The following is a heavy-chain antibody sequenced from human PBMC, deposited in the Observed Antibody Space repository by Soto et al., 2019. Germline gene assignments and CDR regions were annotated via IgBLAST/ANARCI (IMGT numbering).Heavy chain of an antibody. CDR1: GGSISSGGYS. CDR3: ASSHAGAHITAAVH. V-gene: IGHV4-30-2*01. CDR2: IYHSGST. D-gene: IGHD6-13*01. J-gene: IGHJ4*02. Sequence: QLQLQESGSGLVKPSQTLSLTCAVSGGSISSGGYSWSWIRQPPGKGLEWIGYIYHSGSTYYNPSLTSRVTLSVHKSKTQSSLKLSSVTAPATAVYYCASSHAGAHITAAVHWGQGTLVTVSS.